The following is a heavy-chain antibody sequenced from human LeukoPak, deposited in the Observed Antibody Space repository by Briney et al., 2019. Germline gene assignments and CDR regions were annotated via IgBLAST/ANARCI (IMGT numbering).Heavy chain of an antibody. CDR3: ARDRWLQSRRGNFDY. Sequence: SETLSLTCAVYGGSFSGYYWSWIRQPPGKGLEWIGEINHSGSTNYNPSRKSRVTISVDTSKNQFSLKLSSVTAADTAVYYCARDRWLQSRRGNFDYWGQGTLVTVSS. D-gene: IGHD5-24*01. CDR1: GGSFSGYY. CDR2: INHSGST. J-gene: IGHJ4*02. V-gene: IGHV4-34*01.